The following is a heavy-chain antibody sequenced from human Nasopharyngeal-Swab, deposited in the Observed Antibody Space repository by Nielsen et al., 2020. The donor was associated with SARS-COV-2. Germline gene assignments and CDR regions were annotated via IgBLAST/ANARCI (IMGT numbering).Heavy chain of an antibody. Sequence: GESLKISCAASGFTFSSYGMHWVRQAPGKGLEWVAVISYDGSNKYYADSVKGRFTISRDNSKNTLYLQMNSLRAEDTAVYYCARDGGAVTHEILGSSHFDLWGRGTLVTVSS. CDR2: ISYDGSNK. CDR1: GFTFSSYG. CDR3: ARDGGAVTHEILGSSHFDL. D-gene: IGHD4-17*01. J-gene: IGHJ2*01. V-gene: IGHV3-30*03.